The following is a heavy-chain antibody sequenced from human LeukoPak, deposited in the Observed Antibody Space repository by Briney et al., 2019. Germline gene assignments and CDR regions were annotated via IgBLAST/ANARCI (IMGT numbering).Heavy chain of an antibody. J-gene: IGHJ5*02. V-gene: IGHV4-59*08. Sequence: SETLSLTCTVSGGSISSYYWSWIRQPPGKGLEWIGYIYYSGSTNYNPSLKSRVTISVNTSKNQFSLKLSSVTAADTAVCYCARHGQYSSSWYNLWGQGTLVTVSS. CDR2: IYYSGST. CDR1: GGSISSYY. D-gene: IGHD6-13*01. CDR3: ARHGQYSSSWYNL.